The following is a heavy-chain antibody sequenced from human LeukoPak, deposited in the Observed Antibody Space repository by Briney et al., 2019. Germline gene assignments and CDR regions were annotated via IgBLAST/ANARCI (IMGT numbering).Heavy chain of an antibody. V-gene: IGHV5-51*01. CDR1: GSSFTSYW. CDR2: IYPGDSDT. J-gene: IGHJ4*02. D-gene: IGHD6-19*01. Sequence: GGSRKISCKGSGSSFTSYWIGWVRQLPGKGLEWMGIIYPGDSDTRYSPSFQGQVTISADKSISTAYLQWSSLKASDTATYYCARQASSGWYRHFDYWGQGTLVTVSS. CDR3: ARQASSGWYRHFDY.